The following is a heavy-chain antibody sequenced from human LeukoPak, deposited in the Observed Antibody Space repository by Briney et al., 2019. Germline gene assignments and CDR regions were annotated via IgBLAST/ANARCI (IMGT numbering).Heavy chain of an antibody. CDR3: ARDPRPYSGSGLHFDI. D-gene: IGHD1-26*01. Sequence: PGGSLRLSCAASGFTFSNYNINWVRQAPGKGLEWVSLIGSSSSPIYYADSVKGRFTVSRDNAKNSLYLHLNSLRDEDTAVYYCARDPRPYSGSGLHFDIWGHGTLVTVSS. CDR2: IGSSSSPI. CDR1: GFTFSNYN. J-gene: IGHJ3*02. V-gene: IGHV3-48*02.